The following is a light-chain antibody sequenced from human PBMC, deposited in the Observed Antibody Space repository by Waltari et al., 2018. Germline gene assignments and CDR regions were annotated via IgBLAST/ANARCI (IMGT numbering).Light chain of an antibody. CDR1: QSVATY. CDR2: DAA. J-gene: IGKJ5*01. Sequence: EIVLTQSPATLSLFPGETANLSCWPSQSVATYLAWYHQKPGQAPRLLIYDAANRSTGIPARFSGRGSGTDFTLTISSLESEDFAVYYCQQRSAWPLTFGQGTRLEIK. CDR3: QQRSAWPLT. V-gene: IGKV3-11*01.